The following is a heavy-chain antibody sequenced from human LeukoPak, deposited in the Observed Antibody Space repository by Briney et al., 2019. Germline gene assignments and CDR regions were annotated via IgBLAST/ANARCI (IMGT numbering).Heavy chain of an antibody. V-gene: IGHV3-48*03. CDR2: ISSSGSTI. CDR1: GFTFSSYE. J-gene: IGHJ4*02. Sequence: PGGSLRLSCAASGFTFSSYEMNWVRQAPGKGLEGVSYISSSGSTIYYADSVKGRFTISRDNAKNSLYLQMNSLRAEDTAVYYCARAARLKDDYWGQGTLVTVSS. D-gene: IGHD2-15*01. CDR3: ARAARLKDDY.